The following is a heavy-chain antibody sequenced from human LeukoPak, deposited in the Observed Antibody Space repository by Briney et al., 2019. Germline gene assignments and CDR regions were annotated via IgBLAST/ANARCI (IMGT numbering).Heavy chain of an antibody. J-gene: IGHJ3*02. CDR2: ISAYTGNA. V-gene: IGHV1-18*01. Sequence: GASVKVSCKAAGYTFSTYGISWVRQAPGQGLEWMGWISAYTGNANYAQNLQGRVTMTTDTSTSTAYMELRSQRSDDTAVYYCARAPMDSSGYYPNDAFDIWGQGTMVTVSS. CDR3: ARAPMDSSGYYPNDAFDI. D-gene: IGHD3-22*01. CDR1: GYTFSTYG.